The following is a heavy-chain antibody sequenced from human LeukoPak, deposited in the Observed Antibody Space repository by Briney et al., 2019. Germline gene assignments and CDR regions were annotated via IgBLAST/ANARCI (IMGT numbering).Heavy chain of an antibody. Sequence: SETLSLTCAVSSGSISSGGYSWSWIRQPPGKGLEWIGYIYDSGSTYYNPSLKSRVTISVDTSKNQFSLKLSSVTAADTAVYYCAREVTESSNYYYYYYMDVWGKGATVTVSS. J-gene: IGHJ6*03. D-gene: IGHD2-21*02. CDR2: IYDSGST. V-gene: IGHV4-61*08. CDR1: SGSISSGGYS. CDR3: AREVTESSNYYYYYYMDV.